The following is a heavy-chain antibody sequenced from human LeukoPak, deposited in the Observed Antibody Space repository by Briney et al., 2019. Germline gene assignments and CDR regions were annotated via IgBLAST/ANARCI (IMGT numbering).Heavy chain of an antibody. V-gene: IGHV4-59*01. CDR2: IYYSGST. Sequence: SETLSLTCTVSGGSISSYYWRWIRQPPGKGLEWIGYIYYSGSTNYNPSLKSRVTISVDTSKNQFSLKLSSVTAADTAVYYCAREGTWYSSSARRAFDIWGQGTMVTVSS. D-gene: IGHD6-6*01. CDR1: GGSISSYY. J-gene: IGHJ3*02. CDR3: AREGTWYSSSARRAFDI.